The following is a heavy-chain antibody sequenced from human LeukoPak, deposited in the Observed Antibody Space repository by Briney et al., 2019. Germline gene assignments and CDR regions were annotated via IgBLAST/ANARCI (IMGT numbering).Heavy chain of an antibody. D-gene: IGHD3-16*01. CDR3: TRRRGGGDGFFDY. J-gene: IGHJ4*02. CDR1: GGSISSYY. CDR2: IYYSGST. V-gene: IGHV4-59*08. Sequence: PSETLSLTCTVSGGSISSYYWSWIRQPPGKGLEWFGYIYYSGSTNYNPSLKSRVTISVDTSKNQFSLKLSSVTAADTAVYYCTRRRGGGDGFFDYWGQGTLVTVSS.